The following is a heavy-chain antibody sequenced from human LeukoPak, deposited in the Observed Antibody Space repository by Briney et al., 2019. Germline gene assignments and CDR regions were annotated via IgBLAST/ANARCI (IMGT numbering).Heavy chain of an antibody. Sequence: ASVKVSCKASGYTFTSYYMHWARQAPGQGLEWMGWISAYNGNTNYAQKLQGRVTMTTDTSTSTAYMELRSLRSDDTAVYYCARAWSRWFGELLNDAFDIWGQGTMVTVSS. D-gene: IGHD3-10*01. CDR2: ISAYNGNT. CDR3: ARAWSRWFGELLNDAFDI. V-gene: IGHV1-18*04. J-gene: IGHJ3*02. CDR1: GYTFTSYY.